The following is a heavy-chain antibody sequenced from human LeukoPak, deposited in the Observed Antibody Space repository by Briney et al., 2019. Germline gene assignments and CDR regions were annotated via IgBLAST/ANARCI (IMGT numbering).Heavy chain of an antibody. CDR3: ARDPRVSSYYYYGMDI. D-gene: IGHD2-15*01. Sequence: SVKVSCKASGGTFSSYAIRWVRQAPGQGLEWMGRIIPILGIANYAQKFQGRVTITADKSTSTAYMELSSLRSEDTAVYYCARDPRVSSYYYYGMDIWGQGTTVTVSS. CDR1: GGTFSSYA. V-gene: IGHV1-69*04. CDR2: IIPILGIA. J-gene: IGHJ6*02.